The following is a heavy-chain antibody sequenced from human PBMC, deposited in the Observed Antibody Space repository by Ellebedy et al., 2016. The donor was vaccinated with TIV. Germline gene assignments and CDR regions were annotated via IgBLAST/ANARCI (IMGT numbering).Heavy chain of an antibody. CDR3: ARATSGFDY. Sequence: PGGSLRLSCAASGFTFSSHDMHWVRQPTGKGLEWVSGITSAGDTYYLGSVKGRFIISRDSAKNSLYLQMKSLRAEDTAVYYCARATSGFDYWGQGTLVTVSS. D-gene: IGHD5-24*01. CDR2: ITSAGDT. J-gene: IGHJ4*02. CDR1: GFTFSSHD. V-gene: IGHV3-13*01.